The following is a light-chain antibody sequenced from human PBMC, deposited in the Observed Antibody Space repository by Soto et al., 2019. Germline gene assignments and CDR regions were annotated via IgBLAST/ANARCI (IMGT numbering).Light chain of an antibody. CDR3: QQRSNWPPDIT. CDR1: QSVTTF. V-gene: IGKV3-11*01. CDR2: DAS. J-gene: IGKJ5*01. Sequence: IVLKKSPATLSLAPGERATLFCRASQSVTTFLAWYQQKPGQAPKLLIYDASTRATGIPARFSGSGSGTDFTLTISSLEPEDLAVYYCQQRSNWPPDITFGQGTRLEIK.